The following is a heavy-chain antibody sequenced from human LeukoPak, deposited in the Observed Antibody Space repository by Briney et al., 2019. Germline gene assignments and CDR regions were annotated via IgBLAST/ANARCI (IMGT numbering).Heavy chain of an antibody. CDR1: GGSVSSGSYY. CDR2: IYYSGST. D-gene: IGHD6-13*01. Sequence: SETLSLTCTVSGGSVSSGSYYWNWVRQPPGKGLEWIGYIYYSGSTNYNPSLNSQVTISLDTSKNQFSLKLSSVTAADTAVFYCARGYSSIRGWFDPWGQGTPVTVSS. CDR3: ARGYSSIRGWFDP. V-gene: IGHV4-61*01. J-gene: IGHJ5*02.